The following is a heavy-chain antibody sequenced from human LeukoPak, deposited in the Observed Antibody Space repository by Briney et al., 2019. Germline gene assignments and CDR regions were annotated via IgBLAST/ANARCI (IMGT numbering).Heavy chain of an antibody. CDR2: IYYSGST. CDR3: ARQQRSSSWYLSPRYYYYGMDV. CDR1: GGSISSYY. D-gene: IGHD6-13*01. V-gene: IGHV4-59*01. J-gene: IGHJ6*04. Sequence: PSETLSLTCTVSGGSISSYYWSWIRQPPGKGLEWIGYIYYSGSTNYNPSLKSRVTISVDTSKNQFSLKLSSVTAADTAVYYCARQQRSSSWYLSPRYYYYGMDVWGKGTTVTVSS.